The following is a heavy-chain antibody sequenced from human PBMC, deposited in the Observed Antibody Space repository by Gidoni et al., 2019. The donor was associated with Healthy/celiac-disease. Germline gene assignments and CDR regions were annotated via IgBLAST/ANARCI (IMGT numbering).Heavy chain of an antibody. CDR1: GGSISSYY. J-gene: IGHJ2*01. V-gene: IGHV4-59*01. CDR3: ARGDIVVVPAAHTFDL. D-gene: IGHD2-2*01. CDR2: IYYSGST. Sequence: QVQLQESGPGLVKPSETLSITCTVSGGSISSYYWSWIRQPPGKGLEWIVYIYYSGSTNYNPSLKSRVTISVDTSKNQFSLKLSSVTAADTAVYYCARGDIVVVPAAHTFDLWGRGTLVTVS.